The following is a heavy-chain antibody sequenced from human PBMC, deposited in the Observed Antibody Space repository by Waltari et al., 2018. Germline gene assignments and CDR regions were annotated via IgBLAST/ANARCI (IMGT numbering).Heavy chain of an antibody. V-gene: IGHV4-39*01. Sequence: QLQLQESGPGLVNPSETLSPTCTVSGSSISPSRYYWGWIRQPPGKGLDWIGSLHYGGSSYFNPSLKSRVTISVDTSKNQFSLKLTSVTAADTAVYYCATLPIPLELWYFDLWGRGTLVTVSS. CDR2: LHYGGSS. D-gene: IGHD1-7*01. CDR3: ATLPIPLELWYFDL. CDR1: GSSISPSRYY. J-gene: IGHJ2*01.